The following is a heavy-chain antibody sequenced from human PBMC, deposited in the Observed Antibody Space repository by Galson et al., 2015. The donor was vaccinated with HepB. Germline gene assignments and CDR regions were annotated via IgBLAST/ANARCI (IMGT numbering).Heavy chain of an antibody. CDR2: IYPNDSDT. CDR3: ARPRYRYGMGFDF. V-gene: IGHV5-51*01. CDR1: GYSFTNYW. Sequence: SGAEVKKPGESLKISCKGSGYSFTNYWIGWVRQMPGKGLEWMGIIYPNDSDTRYSPSFQGQVTISADKSISTAYLQWSSLKASDTAMYYCARPRYRYGMGFDFWGQGTLVTVSS. J-gene: IGHJ4*02. D-gene: IGHD1-26*01.